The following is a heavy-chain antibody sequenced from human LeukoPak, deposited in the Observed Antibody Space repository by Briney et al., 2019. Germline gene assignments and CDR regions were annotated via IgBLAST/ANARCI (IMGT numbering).Heavy chain of an antibody. Sequence: ASVKVSCKASGYTFTSYDINWVRQATGQGLEWMGWMNPNSGNTGYAQKFQGRVTITRNTSISTAYMELSSLRSEDTAVYYCTRRLWVAQRGYYYMDVWGKGTTVTVSS. J-gene: IGHJ6*03. CDR1: GYTFTSYD. D-gene: IGHD2-21*01. CDR2: MNPNSGNT. V-gene: IGHV1-8*03. CDR3: TRRLWVAQRGYYYMDV.